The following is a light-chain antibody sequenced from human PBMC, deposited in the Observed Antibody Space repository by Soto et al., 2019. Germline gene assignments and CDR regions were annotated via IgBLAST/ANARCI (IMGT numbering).Light chain of an antibody. J-gene: IGLJ2*01. CDR1: SSDVGSYNL. Sequence: QSALTQPASVSGSPGQSITISCTGTSSDVGSYNLVSWYQQHPGKAPTLMIYEVSKRTSGVSNRFSGSKSGNTASLTISGLQAEDEADDYCCSYAGSSTCVVFGGGTKLTVL. V-gene: IGLV2-23*02. CDR2: EVS. CDR3: CSYAGSSTCVV.